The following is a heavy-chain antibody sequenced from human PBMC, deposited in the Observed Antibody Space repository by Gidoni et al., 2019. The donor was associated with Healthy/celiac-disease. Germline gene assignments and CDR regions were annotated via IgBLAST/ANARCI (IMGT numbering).Heavy chain of an antibody. D-gene: IGHD3-3*01. J-gene: IGHJ5*02. CDR1: GYTFPGYY. V-gene: IGHV1-2*02. CDR3: ASLALQPRIDFWSGWVRCFDP. Sequence: VQLVQAGPEEPKPGVSVKVTCLAPGYTFPGYYLHCVRQAPGQGLEWMGWSNPNSGGTDYAQNLQSRVTMTWHTSISTAYMGLSRQRSDDTVGYCCASLALQPRIDFWSGWVRCFDPWGQGTLVTVSS. CDR2: SNPNSGGT.